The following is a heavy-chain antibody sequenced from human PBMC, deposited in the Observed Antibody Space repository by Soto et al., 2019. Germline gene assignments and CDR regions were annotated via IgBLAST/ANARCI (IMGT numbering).Heavy chain of an antibody. Sequence: QVQLVQSGAEVKKPGASVRVSCKTSGYTFINYGITWVRQAPGQGLEWMGWLSAYNGDTSSSEKVQDRFTMTTDTSTNTVYMDLRSLRSDDTAVYYCARWSAIVGGAEALDIWGQGPMVIVSS. J-gene: IGHJ3*02. V-gene: IGHV1-18*01. D-gene: IGHD1-26*01. CDR1: GYTFINYG. CDR2: LSAYNGDT. CDR3: ARWSAIVGGAEALDI.